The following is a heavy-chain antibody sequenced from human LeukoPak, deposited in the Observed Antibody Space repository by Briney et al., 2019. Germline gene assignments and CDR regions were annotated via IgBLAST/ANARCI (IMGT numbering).Heavy chain of an antibody. D-gene: IGHD4-11*01. V-gene: IGHV1-2*02. CDR3: ARDLGPTVTTKRSRGRVVLYYFDY. J-gene: IGHJ4*02. Sequence: ASVKVSCKASGYTFTGYYMHWVRQAPGQGLEWMGWINPNSGGTNYAQKFQGRVTMTRDTSISTAYMELSRLRSDDTAVYYCARDLGPTVTTKRSRGRVVLYYFDYWGQGTLVTVSS. CDR2: INPNSGGT. CDR1: GYTFTGYY.